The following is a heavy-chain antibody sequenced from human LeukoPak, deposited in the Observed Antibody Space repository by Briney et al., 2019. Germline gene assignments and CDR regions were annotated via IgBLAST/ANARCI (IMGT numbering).Heavy chain of an antibody. D-gene: IGHD1-7*01. CDR3: ARGLITGTISPGYYYYYMDV. V-gene: IGHV3-23*01. Sequence: GGTLRLSCAASGFTFSSYGMSWVRQAPGKGLEWVSAISGSGGSTYYADSVKGRFTISRDNSKNTLYLQMNSLRAEDTAVYYCARGLITGTISPGYYYYYMDVWGKGTTVTVSS. CDR1: GFTFSSYG. CDR2: ISGSGGST. J-gene: IGHJ6*03.